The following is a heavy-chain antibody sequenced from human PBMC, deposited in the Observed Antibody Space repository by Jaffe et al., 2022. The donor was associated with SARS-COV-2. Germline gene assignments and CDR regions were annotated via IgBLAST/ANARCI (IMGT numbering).Heavy chain of an antibody. CDR1: GGSISSYY. Sequence: QVQLQESGPGLVKPSETLSLTCTVSGGSISSYYWSWIRQPPGKGLEWIGYIYYSGSTNYNPSLKSRVTISVDTSKNQFSLKLSSVTAADTAVYYCARACYDFTCNGMDVWGQGTTVTVSS. V-gene: IGHV4-59*01. CDR3: ARACYDFTCNGMDV. D-gene: IGHD3-3*01. CDR2: IYYSGST. J-gene: IGHJ6*02.